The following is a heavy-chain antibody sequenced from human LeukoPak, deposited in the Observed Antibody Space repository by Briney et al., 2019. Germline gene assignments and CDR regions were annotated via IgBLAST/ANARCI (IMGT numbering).Heavy chain of an antibody. Sequence: PSETLSLTCAVSGGSISSNNWWIWVRQSPEKGLEWVGEIYHDGSTNYNPSLKSRVTISMDKSKNQLSLKLNFVTAADTAVYYCARDRGGYTYSHDYWGQGTLVTVSS. CDR3: ARDRGGYTYSHDY. V-gene: IGHV4-4*02. CDR2: IYHDGST. CDR1: GGSISSNNW. J-gene: IGHJ4*02. D-gene: IGHD5-18*01.